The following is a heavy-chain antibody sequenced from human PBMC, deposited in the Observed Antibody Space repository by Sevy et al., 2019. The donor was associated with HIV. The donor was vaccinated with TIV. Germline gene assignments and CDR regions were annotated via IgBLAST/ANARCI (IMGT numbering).Heavy chain of an antibody. CDR2: ISGSGIT. J-gene: IGHJ4*02. CDR1: GFIFSDYY. D-gene: IGHD2-2*03. V-gene: IGHV3-11*01. Sequence: LGGSLRLSCSGSGFIFSDYYMSWIRQAPGRGLEWVSYISGSGITYYAASVEGRFTISRDNARNSLYLQMNSLRADDTAVYYCARDPLLGIAREVARGGYWGQGTLVTVSS. CDR3: ARDPLLGIAREVARGGY.